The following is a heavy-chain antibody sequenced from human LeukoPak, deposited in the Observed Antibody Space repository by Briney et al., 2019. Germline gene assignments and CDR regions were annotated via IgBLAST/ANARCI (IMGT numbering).Heavy chain of an antibody. CDR1: GVPISSFY. V-gene: IGHV4-59*01. D-gene: IGHD2-15*01. CDR2: IYYSGST. Sequence: PSETLSLTCTVWGVPISSFYWSWLRPPPGGGLEWIGYIYYSGSTNYKPSLKSRVTISVDSSKDQFSLRLSSVTAADTAVYYWARDPLLDYWGQGTLVTVSS. J-gene: IGHJ4*02. CDR3: ARDPLLDY.